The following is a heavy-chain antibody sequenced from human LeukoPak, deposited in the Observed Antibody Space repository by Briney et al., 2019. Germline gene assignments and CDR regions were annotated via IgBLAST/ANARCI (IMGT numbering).Heavy chain of an antibody. Sequence: GGSLTLSCAASGFSVKDYYMTWVRQAPGEGREWVSVILRDGITHHADTMKDRFTISRHFSTNTLNLHMTSVKPDDTAVYYCARGLATTGEDYWGQEPWSSSLQ. CDR3: ARGLATTGEDY. V-gene: IGHV3-53*04. CDR2: ILRDGIT. J-gene: IGHJ4*01. CDR1: GFSVKDYY. D-gene: IGHD1-1*01.